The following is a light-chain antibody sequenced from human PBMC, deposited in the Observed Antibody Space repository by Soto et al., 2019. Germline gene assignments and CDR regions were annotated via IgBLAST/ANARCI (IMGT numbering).Light chain of an antibody. J-gene: IGKJ1*01. Sequence: VLTQSQGTLSLTSGERATLSFSSSQSISGTYLAWYQQKPGQAPRLLIYSASTRATGIPDRFSGSGSGTDFTLTISRLEPEDFAVYYCQHYGTSPSTFGRGTKVDIK. CDR3: QHYGTSPST. CDR2: SAS. CDR1: QSISGTY. V-gene: IGKV3-20*01.